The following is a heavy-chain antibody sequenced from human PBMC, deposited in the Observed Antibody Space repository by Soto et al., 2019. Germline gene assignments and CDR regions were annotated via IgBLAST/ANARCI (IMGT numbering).Heavy chain of an antibody. CDR2: IKPNSGGT. Sequence: ASVKVSFKASGYTFTGYYMHWVRQAPGQGLEWMGWIKPNSGGTNYAQKFQGWVTMTRDTSISTAYIELRRLRSDDTAVYYCARDPYCSSNSCYGPGMDVWGQGTTVTVSS. CDR1: GYTFTGYY. CDR3: ARDPYCSSNSCYGPGMDV. J-gene: IGHJ6*02. D-gene: IGHD2-2*01. V-gene: IGHV1-2*04.